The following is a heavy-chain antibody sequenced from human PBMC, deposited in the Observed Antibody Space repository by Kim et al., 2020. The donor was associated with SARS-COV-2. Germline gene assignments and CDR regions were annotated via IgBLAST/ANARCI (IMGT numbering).Heavy chain of an antibody. Sequence: FQGRVTITADKSTSTAYMELSSLRSEDTAVYYCARVDHPYSSGWTYAFDIWGQGTMVTVSS. J-gene: IGHJ3*02. D-gene: IGHD6-19*01. V-gene: IGHV1-69*04. CDR3: ARVDHPYSSGWTYAFDI.